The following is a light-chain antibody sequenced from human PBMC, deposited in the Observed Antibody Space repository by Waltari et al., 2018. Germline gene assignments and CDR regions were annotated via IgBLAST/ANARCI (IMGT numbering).Light chain of an antibody. J-gene: IGKJ4*01. CDR3: MQAIHLPLT. V-gene: IGKV2-29*02. Sequence: VMTQTPFSLSVTPGQPASISCKSSQSLLYSDGKTYLYWYLQKPGQSPHLLIYEVSSRVSGVPDRFSGSGSGTDFTLKISRVEAEDVGVYYCMQAIHLPLTFGGGTKVEIK. CDR1: QSLLYSDGKTY. CDR2: EVS.